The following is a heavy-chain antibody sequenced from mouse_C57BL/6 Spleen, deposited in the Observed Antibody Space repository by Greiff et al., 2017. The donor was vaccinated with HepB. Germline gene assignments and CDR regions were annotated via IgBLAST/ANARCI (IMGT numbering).Heavy chain of an antibody. Sequence: VKLMESGAELARPGASVKMSCKASGYTFTSYTMHWVKQRPGQGLEWIGYINPSSGYTKYNQKFKDKATLTADKSSSTAYMQLSSLTSEDSAVYYCARSAGNYYAMDYWGQGTSVTVSS. CDR1: GYTFTSYT. CDR2: INPSSGYT. J-gene: IGHJ4*01. CDR3: ARSAGNYYAMDY. V-gene: IGHV1-4*01.